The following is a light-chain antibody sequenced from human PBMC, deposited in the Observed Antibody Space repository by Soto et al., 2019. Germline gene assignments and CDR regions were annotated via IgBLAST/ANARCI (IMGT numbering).Light chain of an antibody. J-gene: IGLJ1*01. Sequence: SYELTQPPSVSVAPGKTARITCGGNNIGSKSVHWYQQKPGQAPVLVIYYDSDRPSGIPERFSGSNSGNTATLTISRVEAGDEADYDCQVWDSRSDHYVFGTGTKLTVL. CDR3: QVWDSRSDHYV. CDR2: YDS. V-gene: IGLV3-21*04. CDR1: NIGSKS.